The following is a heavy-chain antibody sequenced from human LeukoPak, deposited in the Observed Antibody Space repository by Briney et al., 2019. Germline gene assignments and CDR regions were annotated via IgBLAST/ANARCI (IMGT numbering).Heavy chain of an antibody. J-gene: IGHJ6*03. Sequence: GGSLRLSCVASGFSSGNYWMHWVRQAPGQGPEWVSRIDDDGTDTHYAVSVKGRFTISRDNAKNTLYLQMNRLRGEDTAVYYCARGTLSSAGYHWYYYMDVWGKGAMVTVSS. CDR2: IDDDGTDT. D-gene: IGHD3-3*01. CDR1: GFSSGNYW. CDR3: ARGTLSSAGYHWYYYMDV. V-gene: IGHV3-74*01.